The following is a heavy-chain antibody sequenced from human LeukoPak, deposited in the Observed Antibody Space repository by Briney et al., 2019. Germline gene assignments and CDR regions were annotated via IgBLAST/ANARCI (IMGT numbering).Heavy chain of an antibody. D-gene: IGHD2-2*02. V-gene: IGHV3-7*03. CDR2: IQEDGKKE. Sequence: PGGSLRLSCEASGFTFTKFWMSWVRQAPGKGLEWVANIQEDGKKENYVDSVRGRFTISRDNAKNSLYLQMNSLRAEDTALYYCARRDIVVVPASILGAFDIWGQGTMVTVSS. CDR1: GFTFTKFW. CDR3: ARRDIVVVPASILGAFDI. J-gene: IGHJ3*02.